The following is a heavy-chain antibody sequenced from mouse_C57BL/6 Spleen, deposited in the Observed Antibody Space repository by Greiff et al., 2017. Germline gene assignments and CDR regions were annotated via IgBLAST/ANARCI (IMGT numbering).Heavy chain of an antibody. CDR3: ASSSGFSFAY. J-gene: IGHJ3*01. D-gene: IGHD3-2*02. CDR2: INPNNGGT. Sequence: EVQLQQSGPELVKPGASVKIPCKASGYTFTDYNMDWVKQSHGKSLEWIGDINPNNGGTIYNQKFKGKATLTVDKSSSTAYMELRSLTSEDTAVYYCASSSGFSFAYWGQGTLVTVSA. CDR1: GYTFTDYN. V-gene: IGHV1-18*01.